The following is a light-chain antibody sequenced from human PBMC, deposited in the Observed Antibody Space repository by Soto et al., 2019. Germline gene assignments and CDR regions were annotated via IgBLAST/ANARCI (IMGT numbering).Light chain of an antibody. V-gene: IGLV2-11*01. Sequence: SALTQPRSVSGSPGQSVTISCTGTSSDVGGYNYVSWYQQHPGKAPKLMTYDVSKRPSGVPDRFSGSKSGNTASLTISGLQAEDEADYYCCSYAGSYSYVFGTGTKLTVL. CDR2: DVS. J-gene: IGLJ1*01. CDR3: CSYAGSYSYV. CDR1: SSDVGGYNY.